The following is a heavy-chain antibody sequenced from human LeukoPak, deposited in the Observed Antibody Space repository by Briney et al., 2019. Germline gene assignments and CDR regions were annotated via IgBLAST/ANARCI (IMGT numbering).Heavy chain of an antibody. Sequence: GGSLRLSCAASGFTFSSYEMNWVRQAPGKGLEWVSYISSGGSTIYYADSVRGRFTISRDNAKNSLFLQMNSLRDEDTAVYYCARRIEAAGRSFDYWGQGTLVTVSS. CDR1: GFTFSSYE. V-gene: IGHV3-48*03. CDR2: ISSGGSTI. J-gene: IGHJ4*02. CDR3: ARRIEAAGRSFDY. D-gene: IGHD6-13*01.